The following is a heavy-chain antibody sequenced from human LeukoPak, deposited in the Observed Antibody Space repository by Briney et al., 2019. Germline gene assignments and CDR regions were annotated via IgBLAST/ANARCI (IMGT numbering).Heavy chain of an antibody. CDR1: GGSISSSSYY. CDR2: IYYSGST. CDR3: ASSLWFGELASWFDP. D-gene: IGHD3-10*01. V-gene: IGHV4-39*01. Sequence: PSETLSLTCTVSGGSISSSSYYWGWIRQPPGKGLEWIGSIYYSGSTYYNPSLKSRVTISVDTSKNQFSLKLSSVTAADTAVYYCASSLWFGELASWFDPWGQGTLVTVSS. J-gene: IGHJ5*02.